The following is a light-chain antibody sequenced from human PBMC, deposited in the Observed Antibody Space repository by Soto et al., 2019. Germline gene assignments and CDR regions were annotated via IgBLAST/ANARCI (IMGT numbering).Light chain of an antibody. CDR1: QGVSSD. Sequence: DIPLTQSPSFLSASVGDRVTTTCRASQGVSSDLAWYQQKPGKAPKLLINAASTLQSGVSSRFSGSGSGTDFTLTIISLQPEDIATYYCQQFHVYPFTFGPGTKVDVE. J-gene: IGKJ3*01. CDR2: AAS. CDR3: QQFHVYPFT. V-gene: IGKV1-9*01.